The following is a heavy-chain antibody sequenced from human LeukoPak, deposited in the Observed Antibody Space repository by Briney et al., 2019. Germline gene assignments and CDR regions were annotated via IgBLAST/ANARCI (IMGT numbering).Heavy chain of an antibody. J-gene: IGHJ4*02. CDR3: ARAEILLWFGELSN. V-gene: IGHV1-3*01. Sequence: GASVKVSCKASGYTFTSYGISWVRQAPGQGLEWMGWINAGNGNTKYSQKFQGRVTITRDTSASTAYMELSSLRSEDTAVYYCARAEILLWFGELSNWGQGTLVTVSS. CDR1: GYTFTSYG. CDR2: INAGNGNT. D-gene: IGHD3-10*01.